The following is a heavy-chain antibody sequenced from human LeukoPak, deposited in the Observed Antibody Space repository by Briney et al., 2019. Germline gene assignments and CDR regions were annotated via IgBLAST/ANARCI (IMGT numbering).Heavy chain of an antibody. CDR3: ASTPNPYGDYVDY. J-gene: IGHJ4*02. D-gene: IGHD4-17*01. CDR2: ISSSGSTI. V-gene: IGHV3-48*04. Sequence: PGGSLRLSCAASGFTFSSYWMNWVRQAPGKGLEWVSYISSSGSTIYYADSVKGRFTISRDNAKNSLYLQMNSLRAEDTAVYYCASTPNPYGDYVDYWGQGTLVTVSS. CDR1: GFTFSSYW.